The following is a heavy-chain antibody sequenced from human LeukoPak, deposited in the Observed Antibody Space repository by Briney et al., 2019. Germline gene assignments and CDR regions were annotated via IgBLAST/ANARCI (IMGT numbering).Heavy chain of an antibody. CDR2: ISGNGITT. CDR1: GFSFSSFG. V-gene: IGHV3-23*01. Sequence: PGGSLRLSCAASGFSFSSFGVSWFRQAPRKGLEWVSAISGNGITTYYADSVKGRFTISRDNSKNTLYLQMNSLRAEDTAVYYCASLNYYDSTGYFAFDIWGQGTMVTVSS. J-gene: IGHJ3*02. D-gene: IGHD3-22*01. CDR3: ASLNYYDSTGYFAFDI.